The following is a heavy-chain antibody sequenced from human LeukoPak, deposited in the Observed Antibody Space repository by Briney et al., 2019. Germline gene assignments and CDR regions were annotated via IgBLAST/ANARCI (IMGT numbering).Heavy chain of an antibody. Sequence: GESLKISCKGSGYSFTSYWIGWVRQMPGKGLEWLGIIQPGDSKTRYSPSFQGQVNLSVDKSINTAYLHWSSLEASDTAIFYCATSFDSSVYYSDYWGRGTLVTVSS. CDR3: ATSFDSSVYYSDY. CDR2: IQPGDSKT. J-gene: IGHJ4*02. V-gene: IGHV5-51*01. D-gene: IGHD3-22*01. CDR1: GYSFTSYW.